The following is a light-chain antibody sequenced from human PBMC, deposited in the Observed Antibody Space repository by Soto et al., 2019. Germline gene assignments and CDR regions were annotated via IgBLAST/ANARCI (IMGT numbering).Light chain of an antibody. V-gene: IGKV4-1*01. Sequence: DIVMTQSPDSLAVSLGEWTTINCKSSQSVLYSSDNRNYLAWYQQKPGQPPKLLIYWASTRESGVPDRFSGSGSGTDFTLTISYLQAEDVAVYYCQQYYSVPFTFGPGTKVDS. CDR1: QSVLYSSDNRNY. CDR2: WAS. J-gene: IGKJ3*01. CDR3: QQYYSVPFT.